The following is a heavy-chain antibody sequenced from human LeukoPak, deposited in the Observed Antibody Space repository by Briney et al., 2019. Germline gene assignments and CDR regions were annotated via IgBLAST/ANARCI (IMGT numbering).Heavy chain of an antibody. J-gene: IGHJ6*02. D-gene: IGHD1-26*01. Sequence: GASVKVSCKASVGTFSSYAISWVRQAPGQGLEWMGRIIPIFGIANYAQKFQGRVTITADKSTSTAYMELSSLRSEDTAAYYCARDPLDTGEGSLPRAYYYYGMDVWGQGTTVTVSS. CDR2: IIPIFGIA. CDR3: ARDPLDTGEGSLPRAYYYYGMDV. CDR1: VGTFSSYA. V-gene: IGHV1-69*04.